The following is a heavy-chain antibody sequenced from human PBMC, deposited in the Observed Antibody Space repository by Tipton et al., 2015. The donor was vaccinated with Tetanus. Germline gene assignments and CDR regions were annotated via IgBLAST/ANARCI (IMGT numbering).Heavy chain of an antibody. V-gene: IGHV4-34*01. J-gene: IGHJ4*02. D-gene: IGHD5-12*01. CDR2: IHPSGST. Sequence: TLSLTCTIYGGTFSGYYCSWIRQPPGRGLEWIGEIHPSGSTNYNPSLTSRVTLSQDTSKSQFSLKLSSGTAADTAVYYCSRGVDRTKAGSDWGQGTLATVSS. CDR1: GGTFSGYY. CDR3: SRGVDRTKAGSD.